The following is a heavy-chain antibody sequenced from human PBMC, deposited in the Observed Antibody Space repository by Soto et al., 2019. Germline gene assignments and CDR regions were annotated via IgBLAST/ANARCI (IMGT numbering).Heavy chain of an antibody. J-gene: IGHJ4*02. V-gene: IGHV3-23*01. Sequence: EVQLLESGGGLVQPGGSLRLFCAASEFTFSNYAMTWVRQAPGKGLEWVSTITSGGDTYFGDTVKGRFSISRDISKSTLYLQMDSLRAEDTAVYYCAKTDKFNSQSSGWANRFDSWGQGTLVTVSS. D-gene: IGHD6-19*01. CDR2: ITSGGDT. CDR3: AKTDKFNSQSSGWANRFDS. CDR1: EFTFSNYA.